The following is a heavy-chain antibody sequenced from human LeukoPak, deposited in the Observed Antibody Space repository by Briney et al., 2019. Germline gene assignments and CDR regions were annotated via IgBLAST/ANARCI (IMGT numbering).Heavy chain of an antibody. D-gene: IGHD2-21*02. CDR3: ARDPKVVVTAILRWFITTRIDY. J-gene: IGHJ4*02. CDR1: GFTFSSYW. CDR2: INSDGSST. V-gene: IGHV3-74*01. Sequence: GGSLRLSCAASGFTFSSYWMHWVRQAPGKGLVWVSRINSDGSSTSYADSVRGRFSISRDNAKNTLYLQMNSLRAEDTAVYYCARDPKVVVTAILRWFITTRIDYWGQGTLVTVSS.